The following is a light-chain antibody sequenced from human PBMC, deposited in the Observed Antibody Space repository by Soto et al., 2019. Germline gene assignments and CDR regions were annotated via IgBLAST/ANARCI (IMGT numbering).Light chain of an antibody. J-gene: IGKJ1*01. CDR1: QTISSW. CDR3: QHYNSYSEA. Sequence: TKCASTPPGSAGASATITRRASQTISSWLAWYQQKPGKAPKLLIYKASTLKSGVPSRFSGSGSGTEFTLTISSLQPEDFATYYCQHYNSYSEAFGQGTKVDIK. CDR2: KAS. V-gene: IGKV1-5*03.